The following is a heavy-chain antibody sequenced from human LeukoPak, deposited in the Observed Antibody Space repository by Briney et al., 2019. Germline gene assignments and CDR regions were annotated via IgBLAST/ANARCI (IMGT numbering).Heavy chain of an antibody. CDR3: ARDYWNGLDH. CDR1: GSTFSSYW. Sequence: PGGSLRPSCAASGSTFSSYWMHWVRQAPGKGLVWVSRINRDGSDTRYADSVKGRFTISRDNGKNTLDLQMSSLRAEDTALYYCARDYWNGLDHWGQGTLVTVSS. CDR2: INRDGSDT. D-gene: IGHD1-1*01. V-gene: IGHV3-74*01. J-gene: IGHJ4*02.